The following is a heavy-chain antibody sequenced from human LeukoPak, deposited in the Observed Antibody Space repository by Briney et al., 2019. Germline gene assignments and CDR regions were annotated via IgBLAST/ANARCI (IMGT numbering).Heavy chain of an antibody. CDR2: INPNNGGR. Sequence: GASVTVSCTASGYTFTRYYIHWVRQAPGQGLEWMGWINPNNGGRKFAQEFQGKVTMTRDTSISNASMELRRLRSTDPAVYDCARDPKETSYMDFWGKGTRVTVSS. J-gene: IGHJ6*03. CDR3: ARDPKETSYMDF. V-gene: IGHV1-2*02. CDR1: GYTFTRYY.